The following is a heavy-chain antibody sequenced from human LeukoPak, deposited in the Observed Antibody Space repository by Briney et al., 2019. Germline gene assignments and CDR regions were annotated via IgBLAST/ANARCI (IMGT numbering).Heavy chain of an antibody. V-gene: IGHV3-7*01. CDR1: GFSFSIYW. J-gene: IGHJ1*01. CDR2: IDQDGSEK. CDR3: ARGRVADH. D-gene: IGHD6-19*01. Sequence: GGSLRLSCAASGFSFSIYWMNWIRQAPGKGLEWVANIDQDGSEKNYVDSVKGRFTISRDNAKNSLSLQMNSLRAEDTAVYYCARGRVADHWGQGTLVAVSS.